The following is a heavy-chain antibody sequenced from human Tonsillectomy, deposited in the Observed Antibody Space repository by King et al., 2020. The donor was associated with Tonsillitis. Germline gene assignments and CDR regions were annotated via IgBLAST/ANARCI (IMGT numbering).Heavy chain of an antibody. D-gene: IGHD6-19*01. CDR3: ARVQPTSSGWVKYFDC. CDR1: GFTFSNYA. V-gene: IGHV3-23*04. J-gene: IGHJ4*02. Sequence: VQLVESGGGLVQPGGSLRLSCAASGFTFSNYAMSWVRQAPGKGLEWVSVISGNDGSTYYADSVKGRFNISRDNSKNTLYLQMSSLRGDDTAVYYCARVQPTSSGWVKYFDCGGPGTLVTVSS. CDR2: ISGNDGST.